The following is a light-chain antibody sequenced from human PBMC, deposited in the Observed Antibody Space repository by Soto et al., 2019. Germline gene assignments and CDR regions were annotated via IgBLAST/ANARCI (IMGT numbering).Light chain of an antibody. CDR3: QTWATGIQV. J-gene: IGLJ2*01. CDR1: SGHNTYS. CDR2: LKSDGSH. Sequence: QAVLTQSPSASASLGASVKLTCTLSSGHNTYSIAWHQQQPEKGPRFLMKLKSDGSHSRGDVIPDRFSGSSSGAERYLTIASLQSEDEADYYCQTWATGIQVFGGGTKLTVL. V-gene: IGLV4-69*01.